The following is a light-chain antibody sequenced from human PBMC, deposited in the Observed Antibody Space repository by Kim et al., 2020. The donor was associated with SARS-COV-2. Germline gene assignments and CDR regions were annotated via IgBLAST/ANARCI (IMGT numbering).Light chain of an antibody. V-gene: IGLV2-18*02. Sequence: GQTVTISCTGTSGDVGTYDLVSWYQQPRGTAPRLLILADSSRPAGVPDRFSGTKAGNTASLTIYGLQEDEEDDYYGSSDTTTNTVIFGGGTQLTVL. J-gene: IGLJ2*01. CDR3: SSDTTTNTVI. CDR2: ADS. CDR1: SGDVGTYDL.